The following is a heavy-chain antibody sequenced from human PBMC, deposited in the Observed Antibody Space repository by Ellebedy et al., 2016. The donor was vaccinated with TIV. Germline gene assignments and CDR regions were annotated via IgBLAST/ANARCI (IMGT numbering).Heavy chain of an antibody. CDR3: TTENGLRDF. D-gene: IGHD4-17*01. Sequence: PGGSLRLSCAASGFSLSNAWMNWVRQTPGKGLEWVGRIESEADGGTTVYTAPVRGRFTISRDDSRNTLYLQMNSLETEDTAVYYCTTENGLRDFWGQGTPVTVSS. V-gene: IGHV3-15*07. CDR2: IESEADGGTT. CDR1: GFSLSNAW. J-gene: IGHJ4*02.